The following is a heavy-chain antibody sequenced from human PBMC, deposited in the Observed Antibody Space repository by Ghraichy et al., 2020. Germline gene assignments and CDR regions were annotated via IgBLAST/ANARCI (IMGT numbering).Heavy chain of an antibody. J-gene: IGHJ4*02. D-gene: IGHD7-27*01. V-gene: IGHV1-69*13. CDR2: TVPIFKTA. CDR3: ARDTAWGFDF. Sequence: SVKVSCKSSGGSFSSSALSWVRQAPGKGLEWIGNTVPIFKTADYAPSFQGRVVITADESTSRAFRELSSRKSEDTAVYYRARDTAWGFDFWGQGTLVTVAA. CDR1: GGSFSSSA.